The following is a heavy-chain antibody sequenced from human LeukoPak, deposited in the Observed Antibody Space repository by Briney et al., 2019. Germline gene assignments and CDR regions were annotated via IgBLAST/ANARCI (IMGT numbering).Heavy chain of an antibody. D-gene: IGHD3-3*01. CDR1: GGSISSSSYY. V-gene: IGHV4-39*01. J-gene: IGHJ5*02. Sequence: SETLSLTCTVSGGSISSSSYYWGWIRQPPGKGLEWIGSIYYSGSTYYNPSLKSRVTISVDTSKNQFSLKLSSVTAADTAVYYCARSPHYDFWSGSWFDPWGQGTLVTVSS. CDR3: ARSPHYDFWSGSWFDP. CDR2: IYYSGST.